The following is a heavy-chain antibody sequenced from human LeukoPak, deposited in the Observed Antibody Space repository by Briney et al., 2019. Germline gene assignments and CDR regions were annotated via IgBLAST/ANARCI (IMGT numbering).Heavy chain of an antibody. CDR2: IYYSGST. V-gene: IGHV4-39*07. J-gene: IGHJ4*02. D-gene: IGHD3-9*01. CDR1: GGSISSSSYY. Sequence: SETLSLTCTVSGGSISSSSYYWGWIRQPPGKGLEWIGSIYYSGSTYYNPSLKSRVTISVDTSKNQFSLKLSSVTAADTAVYYCARAPPDSYYDILTGYSNSFDYWGQGTLVTVSS. CDR3: ARAPPDSYYDILTGYSNSFDY.